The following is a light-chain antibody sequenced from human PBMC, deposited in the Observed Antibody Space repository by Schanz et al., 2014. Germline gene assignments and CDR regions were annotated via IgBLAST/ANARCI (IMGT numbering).Light chain of an antibody. CDR3: LQHYSSPYT. CDR1: QNVSSSY. CDR2: GAS. V-gene: IGKV3D-7*01. Sequence: EIVLTQSPGTLSLSPGERATLSCKASQNVSSSYLAWYQQKSGQAPRLLIYGASTRATGIPARFSGSGSGTEFTLTISSLQPEDSATYYCLQHYSSPYTFGQGTKLEIK. J-gene: IGKJ2*01.